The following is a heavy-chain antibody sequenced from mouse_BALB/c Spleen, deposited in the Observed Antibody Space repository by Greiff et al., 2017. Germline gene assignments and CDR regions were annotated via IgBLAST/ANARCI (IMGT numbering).Heavy chain of an antibody. Sequence: QVQLQQSGAELVRPGTSVKVSCKASGYAFTNYLIEWVKQRPGQGLEWIGVINPGSGGTNYNEKFKGKATLTADKSSSTAYMQLSSLTSDDSAVYFCARRGYRYDWGQGTTLTVSS. CDR2: INPGSGGT. J-gene: IGHJ2*01. D-gene: IGHD2-14*01. V-gene: IGHV1-54*01. CDR1: GYAFTNYL. CDR3: ARRGYRYD.